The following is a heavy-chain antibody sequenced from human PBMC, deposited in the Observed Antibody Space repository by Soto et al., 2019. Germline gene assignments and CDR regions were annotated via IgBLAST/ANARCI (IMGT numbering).Heavy chain of an antibody. CDR1: GFTFSDYY. J-gene: IGHJ4*02. V-gene: IGHV3-11*01. CDR2: ISSSGSTI. Sequence: QVQLVESGGGLVKPGGSLRLSCAASGFTFSDYYMSWIRQAPGKGLEWGSYISSSGSTIYYADAVKGRLTISRDNGMNSLYLEMYSLSAEDTAVYYSARKAPPIDYWGQGTLVPASS. CDR3: ARKAPPIDY.